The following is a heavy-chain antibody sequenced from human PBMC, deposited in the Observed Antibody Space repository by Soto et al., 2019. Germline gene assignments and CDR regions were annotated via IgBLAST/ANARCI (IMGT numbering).Heavy chain of an antibody. CDR1: GFTFSSYA. Sequence: GGSLRLSCAASGFTFSSYAMSWVRQAPGKGLEWVSAISGSGGSTYYADSVKGRFTISRDNSKNTLYLQMNSLRAEDTAVYYCAKDPKRRADFWSGYYMGPFDYWGQGTLVTVSS. V-gene: IGHV3-23*01. J-gene: IGHJ4*02. D-gene: IGHD3-3*01. CDR2: ISGSGGST. CDR3: AKDPKRRADFWSGYYMGPFDY.